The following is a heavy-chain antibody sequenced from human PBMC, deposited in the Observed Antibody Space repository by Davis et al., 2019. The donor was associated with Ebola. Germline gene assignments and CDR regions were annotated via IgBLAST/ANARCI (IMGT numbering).Heavy chain of an antibody. V-gene: IGHV1-18*04. J-gene: IGHJ4*02. CDR1: GYTFTSYG. D-gene: IGHD5-12*01. Sequence: ASVKVSCKASGYTFTSYGISWVRQAPGQGLEWMGWISTYNGNTNYAQKLQGRVTMTTDTSTSTAYMELSSLRSEDTAVYYCARGSASGYDSHYWGQGTLVTVSS. CDR2: ISTYNGNT. CDR3: ARGSASGYDSHY.